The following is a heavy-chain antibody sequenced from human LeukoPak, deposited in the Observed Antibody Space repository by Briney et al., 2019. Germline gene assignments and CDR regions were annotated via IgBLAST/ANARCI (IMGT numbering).Heavy chain of an antibody. CDR1: GFTFSDYY. V-gene: IGHV3-11*06. Sequence: GGSLRLSCAASGFTFSDYYMSWIRQAPRRRLEWVSYISSSSSYTNYADSVKGRFTISRDNAKNSLYLQMNSLRAEDTAVYYRASIAVAGSVGYYYYGMDVWGKGTTVTVSS. CDR2: ISSSSSYT. CDR3: ASIAVAGSVGYYYYGMDV. D-gene: IGHD6-19*01. J-gene: IGHJ6*04.